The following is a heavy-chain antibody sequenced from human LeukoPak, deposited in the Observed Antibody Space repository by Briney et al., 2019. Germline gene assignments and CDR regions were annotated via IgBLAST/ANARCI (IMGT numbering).Heavy chain of an antibody. CDR3: ASYFHYGDYASLWY. CDR1: GSTFNTYA. D-gene: IGHD4-17*01. V-gene: IGHV3-23*01. Sequence: GGSLRLSCAASGSTFNTYAMSWVRQAPGKGLEWVSSISENGESTYYADSVKGRFTVSRDTSRNTLYLQMNSLRAEDTAVYYCASYFHYGDYASLWYWGQGTLVTVSS. CDR2: ISENGEST. J-gene: IGHJ4*02.